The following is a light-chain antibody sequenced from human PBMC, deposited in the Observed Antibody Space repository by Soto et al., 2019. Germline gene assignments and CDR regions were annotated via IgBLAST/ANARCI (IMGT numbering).Light chain of an antibody. CDR2: DAS. CDR1: QSVNSN. CDR3: QQYNFWPPLT. Sequence: EIVMTQSPATLSVSPGERATLSCRASQSVNSNLAWYRQKPGQAPRLLISDASTRATGVPARFSGSGSGTELTLTISSRQSEDYGIYYCQQYNFWPPLTFGGGTKVEIK. V-gene: IGKV3-15*01. J-gene: IGKJ4*01.